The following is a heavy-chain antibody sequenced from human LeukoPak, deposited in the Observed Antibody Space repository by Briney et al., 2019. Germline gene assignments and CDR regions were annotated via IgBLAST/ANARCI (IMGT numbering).Heavy chain of an antibody. D-gene: IGHD4-23*01. V-gene: IGHV3-7*01. Sequence: PGGSLRLSRAASGFTFSAYWMTWVRQAPGKGLECVANIKQDGSEKYFVDSVRGRFTISRDNAKNSLYLQMNSLRAEDTAVYYCARVYGGKGGVFDYWGQGTLVTVSS. CDR3: ARVYGGKGGVFDY. J-gene: IGHJ4*02. CDR2: IKQDGSEK. CDR1: GFTFSAYW.